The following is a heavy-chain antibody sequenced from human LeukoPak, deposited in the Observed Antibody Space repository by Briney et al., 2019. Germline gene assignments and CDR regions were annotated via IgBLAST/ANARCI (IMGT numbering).Heavy chain of an antibody. J-gene: IGHJ4*02. CDR2: ISSSGSTI. V-gene: IGHV3-11*04. D-gene: IGHD5-24*01. CDR3: ARAQDSFNSLYFDY. Sequence: GGSLRLSCAASGFTFSDYYMSWIRQAPGKGLEGVSYISSSGSTIYYADSVKARFTISRDNAKNSLYLQMNSLRAEDTAVYYCARAQDSFNSLYFDYWGQGALVTVSS. CDR1: GFTFSDYY.